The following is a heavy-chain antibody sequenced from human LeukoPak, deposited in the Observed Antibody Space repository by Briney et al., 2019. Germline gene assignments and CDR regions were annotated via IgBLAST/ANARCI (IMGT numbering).Heavy chain of an antibody. CDR2: ISAYNGNT. D-gene: IGHD6-6*01. J-gene: IGHJ4*02. V-gene: IGHV1-18*01. CDR1: GGTFSSYA. Sequence: WASVKVSCKASGGTFSSYAISWVRQAPGQGLEWMGWISAYNGNTNYAQKLQGRVTMTTDTSTSTAYMELRSLRSDDTAVYYCARDQYSSSSLDYWGQGTLVTVSS. CDR3: ARDQYSSSSLDY.